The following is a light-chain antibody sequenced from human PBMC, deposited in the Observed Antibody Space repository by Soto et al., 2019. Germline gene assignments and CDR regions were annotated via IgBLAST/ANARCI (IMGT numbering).Light chain of an antibody. CDR3: QQSYNSPWT. CDR2: AAS. J-gene: IGKJ1*01. CDR1: QSIMKY. V-gene: IGKV1-39*01. Sequence: DIQMTQSPSSLSASVGDRVTITCRASQSIMKYLHWYQQKPGKVPKLLIYAASSLESGVPSRFSGSGSETDFSLTISSXQPEDFATYYCQQSYNSPWTFGPGTKVDIK.